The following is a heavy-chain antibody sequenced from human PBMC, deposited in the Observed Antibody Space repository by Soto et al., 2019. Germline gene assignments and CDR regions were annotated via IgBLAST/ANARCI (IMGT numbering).Heavy chain of an antibody. Sequence: GGSLRLSCAASGFNVSSNSMNWVRQAPAKGLEWLSLIHSDANTKYADSVKGRFTVSRDSSENKFYLQMNSLRAEDTAVYYCARHVWLESWGQGTLVTVSS. CDR1: GFNVSSNS. V-gene: IGHV3-53*01. CDR3: ARHVWLES. J-gene: IGHJ5*01. CDR2: IHSDANT.